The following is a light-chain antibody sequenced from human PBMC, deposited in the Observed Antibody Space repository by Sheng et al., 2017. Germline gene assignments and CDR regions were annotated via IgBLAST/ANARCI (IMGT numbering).Light chain of an antibody. CDR2: AAS. J-gene: IGKJ1*01. Sequence: DTQMTQSPSTLSASVGDRVTITCRASETIAGHLNWYQQKPGRAPKLLIFAASSLQSGVPSRFSGSESGTDYTLTISSLQPEDFATYYCQQSYSSSVTFGQGTKVEI. CDR1: ETIAGH. V-gene: IGKV1-39*01. CDR3: QQSYSSSVT.